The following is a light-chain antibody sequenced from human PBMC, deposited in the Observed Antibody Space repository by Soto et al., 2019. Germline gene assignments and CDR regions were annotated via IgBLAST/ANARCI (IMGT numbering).Light chain of an antibody. CDR1: SSDVGGYNY. J-gene: IGLJ1*01. CDR3: SSYTSSSALGV. V-gene: IGLV2-14*01. Sequence: QSALTQPASVSGSPGQSITISCTGTSSDVGGYNYVSWYQQYPGKAPKLMIYEVSNRPSGVSNRFPGSKSGNTASLTISGLQAEDEADYYCSSYTSSSALGVFGTGTKVTVL. CDR2: EVS.